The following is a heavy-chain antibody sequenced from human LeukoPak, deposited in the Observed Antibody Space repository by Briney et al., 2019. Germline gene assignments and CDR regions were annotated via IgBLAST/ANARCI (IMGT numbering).Heavy chain of an antibody. CDR1: GYTFTSYD. CDR3: ARGEVGFGVVMEDWSDP. V-gene: IGHV1-8*01. CDR2: MNPNSGNT. D-gene: IGHD3-3*01. J-gene: IGHJ5*02. Sequence: ASVKVSCKASGYTFTSYDINWVRQATGQGLECMGWMNPNSGNTGYAQKFQGRVTMTRNTSISTAYMELSSLRSEDTAVYYCARGEVGFGVVMEDWSDPWGQGTLVTVSS.